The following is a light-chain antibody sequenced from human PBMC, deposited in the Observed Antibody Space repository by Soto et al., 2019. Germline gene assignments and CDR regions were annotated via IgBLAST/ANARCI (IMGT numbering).Light chain of an antibody. CDR3: QQRSNWLT. Sequence: EIVLTQSPATLSLSPGERATLSCRASQSVSNFLAWYQQKPGQAPRLLIYDASKRAIGIPARFSGSGSGTDFTLTISSLETEDFEVYYCQQRSNWLTFGGGTKVDIK. J-gene: IGKJ4*01. V-gene: IGKV3-11*01. CDR2: DAS. CDR1: QSVSNF.